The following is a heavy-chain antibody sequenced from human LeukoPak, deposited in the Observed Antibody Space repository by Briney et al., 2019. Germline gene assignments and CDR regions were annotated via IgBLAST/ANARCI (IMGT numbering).Heavy chain of an antibody. CDR1: GHTFTGYY. CDR2: INPNSGGT. V-gene: IGHV1-2*02. CDR3: ARVRAPRGITMVRGVITPLDY. J-gene: IGHJ4*02. D-gene: IGHD3-10*01. Sequence: ASVKVSCKASGHTFTGYYMHWVRQAPGQGLEWMGWINPNSGGTNYAQKFQGRVTMTRDTSISTAYMELSRLRSDDTAVYYCARVRAPRGITMVRGVITPLDYWGQGTLVTVSS.